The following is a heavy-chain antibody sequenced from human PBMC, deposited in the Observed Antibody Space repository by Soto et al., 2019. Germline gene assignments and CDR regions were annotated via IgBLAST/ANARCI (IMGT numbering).Heavy chain of an antibody. D-gene: IGHD3-10*01. CDR2: IIPIFGTA. V-gene: IGHV1-69*01. CDR3: ATRRGGYYYGSGSYYKLDY. CDR1: GGTFSSYA. J-gene: IGHJ4*02. Sequence: QVQLVQSGAEVKKPGSSVKVSCKASGGTFSSYAISWVRQAAGQGLEWMGGIIPIFGTANYAQKFQGRVTITADESTSTAYMELSSLRSEDTAVHYCATRRGGYYYGSGSYYKLDYWGQGTLVTVSS.